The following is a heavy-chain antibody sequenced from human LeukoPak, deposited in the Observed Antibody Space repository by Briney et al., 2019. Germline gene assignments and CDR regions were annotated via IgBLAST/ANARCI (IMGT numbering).Heavy chain of an antibody. Sequence: SETLSLTCAVYGGSFSGYYWSWIRQPPGKGLEWIGEINHSGSTNYNPSPKSRVTISVDTSKNQFSLKLSSVTAADTAVYYCARGVTYYDFWSGYSYYYYYMDVWGKGTTVTVSS. CDR3: ARGVTYYDFWSGYSYYYYYMDV. J-gene: IGHJ6*03. CDR1: GGSFSGYY. V-gene: IGHV4-34*01. D-gene: IGHD3-3*01. CDR2: INHSGST.